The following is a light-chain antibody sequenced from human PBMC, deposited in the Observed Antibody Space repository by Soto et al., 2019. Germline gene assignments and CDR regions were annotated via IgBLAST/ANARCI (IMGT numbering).Light chain of an antibody. Sequence: ETVLTQSPATLSLSPGERATLSCRASESVGSFLAWYRQKPGQAPRLLIFDASNRATGIPVRFSGSGSGTDFTLTISSLEPEDFAVYYCQQRSNWPPGFGQGTRLEIK. V-gene: IGKV3-11*01. J-gene: IGKJ5*01. CDR3: QQRSNWPPG. CDR2: DAS. CDR1: ESVGSF.